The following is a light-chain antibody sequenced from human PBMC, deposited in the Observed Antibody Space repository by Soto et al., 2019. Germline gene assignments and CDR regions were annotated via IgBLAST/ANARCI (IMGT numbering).Light chain of an antibody. CDR2: WAS. J-gene: IGKJ2*01. V-gene: IGKV4-1*01. Sequence: DIVMTQSPDSLAVSLGERATINCKSSQSVLYSSNNKNYLAWYQQKPGQPPKLLIYWASTRGSGVPDRFRGSGSGTDFPLNISSLQAEDVSDYCCQQYYSTPYTFGQGTKLEIK. CDR3: QQYYSTPYT. CDR1: QSVLYSSNNKNY.